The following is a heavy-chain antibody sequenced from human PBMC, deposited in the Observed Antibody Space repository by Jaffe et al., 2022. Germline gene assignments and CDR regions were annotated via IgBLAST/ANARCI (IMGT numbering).Heavy chain of an antibody. CDR2: IDAGNAYT. Sequence: QVQLVQSGAEVKKPGASVKVSCKASGYTFTKYAMHWVRQAPGQRLEWMGWIDAGNAYTKYSQNFQGRVTITRDTSASTAYLELSSLTSADTAMYYCARGRGNDYGDYSYYYYMDVWGKGTTVTVSS. CDR1: GYTFTKYA. CDR3: ARGRGNDYGDYSYYYYMDV. D-gene: IGHD4-17*01. V-gene: IGHV1-3*01. J-gene: IGHJ6*03.